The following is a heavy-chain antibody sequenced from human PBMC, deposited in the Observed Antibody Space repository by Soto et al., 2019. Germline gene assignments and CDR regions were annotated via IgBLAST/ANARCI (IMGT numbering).Heavy chain of an antibody. CDR1: GGSFSTYA. Sequence: ASVKVSCKASGGSFSTYAISWVRQAPGQGLEWMGGIIPIFGTPNYAQKFQGRVTITADRSTSTAYLELNSLRSEDTAVYYCAVPRTDGYKVPDPSTYYYYGLDVWGQGTTVTVSS. CDR3: AVPRTDGYKVPDPSTYYYYGLDV. V-gene: IGHV1-69*06. D-gene: IGHD5-12*01. CDR2: IIPIFGTP. J-gene: IGHJ6*02.